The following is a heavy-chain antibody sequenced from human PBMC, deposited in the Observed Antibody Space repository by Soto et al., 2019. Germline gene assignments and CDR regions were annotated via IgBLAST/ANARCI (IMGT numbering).Heavy chain of an antibody. V-gene: IGHV4-59*08. CDR3: ARHARYNDY. CDR1: GASINSAY. Sequence: QVQLQESGPGLAKPSETLSLTCTVSGASINSAYWSWFRQPPGKGLEWIGYITYSGSTSYNPSLKSRGTIALDASKNQFFLKLSSVTAADTAVYYCARHARYNDYWGQGTLATVSS. D-gene: IGHD1-20*01. J-gene: IGHJ4*02. CDR2: ITYSGST.